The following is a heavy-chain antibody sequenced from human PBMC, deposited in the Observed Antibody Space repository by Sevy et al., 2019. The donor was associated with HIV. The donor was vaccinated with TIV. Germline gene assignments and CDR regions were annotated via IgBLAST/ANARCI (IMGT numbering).Heavy chain of an antibody. CDR2: INHSGST. CDR1: GGSFSGYY. D-gene: IGHD2-2*01. V-gene: IGHV4-34*01. CDR3: ARAHRPPQDIVVVPAALPYYYYGMDV. Sequence: SETLSLTCAVYGGSFSGYYWSWIRQPPGKGLEWIGEINHSGSTNYNPPLKSRVTISVDTSKNQFSLKLSSVTAADPAVNYCARAHRPPQDIVVVPAALPYYYYGMDVWGQGTTVTVSS. J-gene: IGHJ6*02.